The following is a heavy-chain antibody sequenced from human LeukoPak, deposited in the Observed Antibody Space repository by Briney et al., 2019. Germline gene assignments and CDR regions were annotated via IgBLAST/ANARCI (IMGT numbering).Heavy chain of an antibody. Sequence: PLETLSLTCTVSGGSISSYYWSWIRQPPGKGLEWIGYIYYSGSTNYNPSLKSRVTISVDTSKNQFSLKLSSVTAADTAVYYCARSRWLRFETPFDYWGQGTLVTVSS. CDR1: GGSISSYY. J-gene: IGHJ4*02. V-gene: IGHV4-59*01. CDR3: ARSRWLRFETPFDY. D-gene: IGHD5-12*01. CDR2: IYYSGST.